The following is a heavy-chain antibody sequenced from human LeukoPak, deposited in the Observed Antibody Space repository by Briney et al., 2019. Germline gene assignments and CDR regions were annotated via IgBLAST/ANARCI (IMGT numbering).Heavy chain of an antibody. CDR2: IKGDGSVK. J-gene: IGHJ4*02. CDR3: ARDSGWFKADY. V-gene: IGHV3-7*01. Sequence: GGSLRLSCAASGFTSGTYWMSWVRQAPGKGLEWVAMIKGDGSVKLYLDSVKGRFTISRDNAGNSLYLQMNSLRAEDTAVYYYARDSGWFKADYWGQGTLVTVSS. D-gene: IGHD6-19*01. CDR1: GFTSGTYW.